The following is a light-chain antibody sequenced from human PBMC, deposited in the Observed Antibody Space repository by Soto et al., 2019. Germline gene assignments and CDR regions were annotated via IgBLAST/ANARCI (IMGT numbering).Light chain of an antibody. CDR3: QQYNSMLS. Sequence: DIQMTQSPSSLSASEGDRVTITCQSSHDVSRNLNWFQQKPGEAPQLLIYDASNLERGVPSRFSGSGSGTDFTLTISSLQPEDVAKYYCQQYNSMLSFGGGTEVEIK. CDR1: HDVSRN. V-gene: IGKV1-33*01. CDR2: DAS. J-gene: IGKJ4*01.